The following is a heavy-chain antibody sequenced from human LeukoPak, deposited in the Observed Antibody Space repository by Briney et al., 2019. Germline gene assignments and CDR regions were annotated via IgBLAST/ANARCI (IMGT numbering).Heavy chain of an antibody. J-gene: IGHJ4*02. V-gene: IGHV1-18*01. CDR2: ISAYNGNT. Sequence: ASVKVSCKASGYTFTSYGISWVRQAPGQGLEWMGWISAYNGNTNYAQKFQGRVIMTTDTSASTAYMELRRMRSDDTAVYYCARDIGWMATIDYWGQGTLVTVSS. CDR1: GYTFTSYG. CDR3: ARDIGWMATIDY. D-gene: IGHD5-24*01.